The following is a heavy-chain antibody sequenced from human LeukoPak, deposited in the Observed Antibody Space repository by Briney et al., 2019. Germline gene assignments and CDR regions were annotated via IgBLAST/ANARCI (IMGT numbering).Heavy chain of an antibody. D-gene: IGHD1-26*01. CDR1: GFTFSDYA. J-gene: IGHJ4*02. Sequence: PGGSLRLSCVVSGFTFSDYAMNWVRQAPGKGLEWVSTFKTKYNQVYYAESVRGRFTISTDNSKNTVYLEMNSLRDEDTAVYYCAKDQRWESPHYLDSWGQGTLVTVSS. CDR2: FKTKYNQV. V-gene: IGHV3-23*05. CDR3: AKDQRWESPHYLDS.